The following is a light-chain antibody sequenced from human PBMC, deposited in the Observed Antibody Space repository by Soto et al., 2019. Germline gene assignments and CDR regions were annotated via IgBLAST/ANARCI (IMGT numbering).Light chain of an antibody. CDR1: SSDVGNYNY. CDR3: SSYAGSNNYVV. CDR2: EVS. J-gene: IGLJ2*01. V-gene: IGLV2-8*01. Sequence: QSALTQPPSASGSPGQSVTISCTGTSSDVGNYNYVSWYQQYPGKAPKVMIYEVSKRPSGVPDRFSGSKSGNAASLTVSGLHAEDEADYYCSSYAGSNNYVVFGGGTKLTVL.